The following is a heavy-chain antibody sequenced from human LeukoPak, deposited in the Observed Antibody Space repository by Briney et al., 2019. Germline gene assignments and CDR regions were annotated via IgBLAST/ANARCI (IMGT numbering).Heavy chain of an antibody. Sequence: GXSLXIXCKGSGYRFTSYWIGGVRKMPGKGLEGMGIIYPGDSDTRNSPSFQGQVTISADKYISTASLQWSSLKASDTAMYYCARRQGMTTAYFDDWGQGTLVTV. CDR3: ARRQGMTTAYFDD. D-gene: IGHD4-17*01. V-gene: IGHV5-51*01. J-gene: IGHJ4*02. CDR1: GYRFTSYW. CDR2: IYPGDSDT.